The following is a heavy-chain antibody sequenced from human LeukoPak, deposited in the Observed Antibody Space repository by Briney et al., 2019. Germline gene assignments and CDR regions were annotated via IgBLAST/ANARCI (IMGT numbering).Heavy chain of an antibody. CDR2: FNHSWGA. V-gene: IGHV4-34*08. D-gene: IGHD3-10*01. Sequence: GSLRLSCAASGFTFSGYYWTWFRQPPGKGLEWIGEFNHSWGAKYNPSLKSRATISVDTSKNHLSLSLNSVTAADTAVYYCAASLWFGIYPDYWGQGSLVTVSS. J-gene: IGHJ4*02. CDR3: AASLWFGIYPDY. CDR1: GFTFSGYY.